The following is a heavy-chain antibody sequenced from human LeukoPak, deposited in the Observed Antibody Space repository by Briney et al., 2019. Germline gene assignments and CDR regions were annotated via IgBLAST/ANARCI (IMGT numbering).Heavy chain of an antibody. CDR3: ARAGGGTLYYGMDV. Sequence: ASVKVSCKASGYTFTSYDINWVRQATGQGLEWMGWINPNSGGTNYAQKFQGRVTMTRDTSISTAYMELSRLRSDDTAVYYCARAGGGTLYYGMDVWGQGTTVTVSS. V-gene: IGHV1-2*02. CDR1: GYTFTSYD. J-gene: IGHJ6*02. D-gene: IGHD1-26*01. CDR2: INPNSGGT.